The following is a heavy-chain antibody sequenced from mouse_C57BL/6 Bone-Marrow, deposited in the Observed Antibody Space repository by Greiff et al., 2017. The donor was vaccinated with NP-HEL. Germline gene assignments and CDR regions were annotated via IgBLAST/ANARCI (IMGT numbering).Heavy chain of an antibody. V-gene: IGHV1-55*01. CDR1: GYTFTSYW. D-gene: IGHD1-1*01. Sequence: QVQLQQPGAELVKPGASVKMSCKASGYTFTSYWITWVKQRPGQGLEWIGDIYPGRGSTNYNEKFKSKATLTVDTSSSTAYMQLSSLTAEDSAVYHCASYYYGSSYRYFDVWGTGTTVTVSS. CDR3: ASYYYGSSYRYFDV. CDR2: IYPGRGST. J-gene: IGHJ1*03.